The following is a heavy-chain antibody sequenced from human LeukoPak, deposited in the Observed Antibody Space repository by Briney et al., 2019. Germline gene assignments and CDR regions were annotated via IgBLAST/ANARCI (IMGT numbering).Heavy chain of an antibody. D-gene: IGHD1-26*01. J-gene: IGHJ4*02. CDR3: TKRVKYGGTWDHFAD. CDR2: VNADGGNT. V-gene: IGHV3-23*01. CDR1: GFIFDNYR. Sequence: GGSLRLSCAASGFIFDNYRMSWVRQAPGKGLEWVSTVNADGGNTYYADSVKGRFTISRDNSKSTLILQMNSLRVEDTALYYCTKRVKYGGTWDHFADWGQGTLVTVSS.